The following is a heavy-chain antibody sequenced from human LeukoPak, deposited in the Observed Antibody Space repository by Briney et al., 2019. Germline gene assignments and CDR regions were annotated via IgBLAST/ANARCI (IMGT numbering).Heavy chain of an antibody. CDR3: ARGGYYGSVTYYSFDY. CDR2: INPNTGGT. Sequence: ASVKVSCKASGYTFTGYYIHWVRQAPGQGLEWMGWINPNTGGTNNAQKFQGRVTMTSDTSITTAYMELSSLRSDDTAVYYCARGGYYGSVTYYSFDYWGQGTLVTVSS. D-gene: IGHD3-10*01. CDR1: GYTFTGYY. J-gene: IGHJ4*02. V-gene: IGHV1-2*02.